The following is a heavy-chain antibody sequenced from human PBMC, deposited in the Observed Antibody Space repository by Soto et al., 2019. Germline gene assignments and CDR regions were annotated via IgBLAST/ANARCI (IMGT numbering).Heavy chain of an antibody. Sequence: QLHLQESGSGLVKPSQTLSLTCAVSGGSISSGGYSWSWIRQPPGKGLNYIGYIYHSGSTYYNPSLKGRVPISVDRSKNQFALKLSSVTAADTAVYYCARVRSGWGIDYWGQGTLVTVSS. CDR3: ARVRSGWGIDY. V-gene: IGHV4-30-2*01. J-gene: IGHJ4*02. CDR2: IYHSGST. D-gene: IGHD6-19*01. CDR1: GGSISSGGYS.